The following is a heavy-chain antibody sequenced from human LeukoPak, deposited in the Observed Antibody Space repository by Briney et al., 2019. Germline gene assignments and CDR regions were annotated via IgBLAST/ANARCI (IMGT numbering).Heavy chain of an antibody. J-gene: IGHJ4*02. CDR2: IYPGDSDI. D-gene: IGHD5-12*01. Sequence: GESLKISCKGSGYTFINYWIGWVRQMPGKGLEWMGIIYPGDSDIRYSPSFQGQVTISADKSISTAYLQWSSLKASDAAIYYCARRRGGYSAYEYWGQGTLVTVSS. CDR3: ARRRGGYSAYEY. CDR1: GYTFINYW. V-gene: IGHV5-51*01.